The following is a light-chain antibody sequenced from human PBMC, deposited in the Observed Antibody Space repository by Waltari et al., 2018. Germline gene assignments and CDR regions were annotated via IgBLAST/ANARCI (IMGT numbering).Light chain of an antibody. CDR1: RSNIGSNG. Sequence: QSVLVQPPSASETPGQRITISCSGSRSNIGSNGVNWYHQVPRTSPRLLIYENNQRPSGVPDRISGSKSGTSASLAISGLQSEDDGDYFCSAWDDSLNAVVFGGGTKLTV. CDR3: SAWDDSLNAVV. V-gene: IGLV1-44*01. CDR2: ENN. J-gene: IGLJ2*01.